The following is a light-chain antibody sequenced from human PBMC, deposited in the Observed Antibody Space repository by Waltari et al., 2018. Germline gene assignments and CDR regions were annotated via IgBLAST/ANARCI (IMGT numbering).Light chain of an antibody. CDR1: STALDSYDY. J-gene: IGLJ2*01. V-gene: IGLV2-14*01. CDR2: EVT. Sequence: QSALTQPASVSGSPGQSIPISCPGTSTALDSYDYVSWYQQHPGKAPKLIIYEVTDRPPGVSNRFSGSKSGNTASLTISGLQAEDEADYYCSSYTLSSNLEVFGGGTKLTVL. CDR3: SSYTLSSNLEV.